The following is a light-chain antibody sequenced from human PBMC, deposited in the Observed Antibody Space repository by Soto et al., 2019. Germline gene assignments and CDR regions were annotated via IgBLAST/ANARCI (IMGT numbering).Light chain of an antibody. CDR3: AAWDDRLGGHVV. J-gene: IGLJ2*01. Sequence: QSVLTQPPSASGTPGQRVTISCSGSSSNIGSNYVYWYQQLPGTAPKLLIYRNNQRPSGVPDRFSGSKSGTSASLAISGLRSEDEADYYCAAWDDRLGGHVVFGGGTKVTVL. V-gene: IGLV1-47*01. CDR1: SSNIGSNY. CDR2: RNN.